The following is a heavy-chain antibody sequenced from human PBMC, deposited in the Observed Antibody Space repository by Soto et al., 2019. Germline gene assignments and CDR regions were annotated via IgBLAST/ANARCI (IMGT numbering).Heavy chain of an antibody. Sequence: GASVKVSCKASGGTFSSYDINWVRQATGQGLEWMGWMNPNSGNTGYAQKFQGRVTMTRNTSISTAYMELSSLRSEDTAVYYCARGRVRGYYYYMDVWGKGTTVTVSS. D-gene: IGHD3-10*01. CDR3: ARGRVRGYYYYMDV. J-gene: IGHJ6*03. CDR1: GGTFSSYD. V-gene: IGHV1-8*01. CDR2: MNPNSGNT.